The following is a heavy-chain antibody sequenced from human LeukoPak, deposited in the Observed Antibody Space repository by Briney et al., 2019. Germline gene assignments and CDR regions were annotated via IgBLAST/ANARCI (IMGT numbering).Heavy chain of an antibody. J-gene: IGHJ4*02. V-gene: IGHV4-4*02. CDR2: IYHSGST. CDR1: GGSISSSNW. Sequence: PSETLSLTCAVSGGSISSSNWWSWVRQPPGKGLEWIGEIYHSGSTNCNPSLKSRVTISVDKSKNQFSLKLSSVTAADTAVYYCARSFSYYYDSSGYYYFDYWGQGTLVTVSS. D-gene: IGHD3-22*01. CDR3: ARSFSYYYDSSGYYYFDY.